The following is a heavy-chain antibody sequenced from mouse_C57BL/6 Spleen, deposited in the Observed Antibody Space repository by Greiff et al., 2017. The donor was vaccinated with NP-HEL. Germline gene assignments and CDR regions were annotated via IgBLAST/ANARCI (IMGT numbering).Heavy chain of an antibody. CDR1: GYTFTDYY. CDR2: INPYNGGT. D-gene: IGHD2-3*01. V-gene: IGHV1-19*01. CDR3: ARDGYFYAMDY. Sequence: VQLQQSGPVLVKPGASVKMSCKASGYTFTDYYMNWVKQSHGKSLEWIGVINPYNGGTSYNQKFKGKATLTVDKSSSTAYMELNSLTSEDSAVYYCARDGYFYAMDYWGQGTSVTVSS. J-gene: IGHJ4*01.